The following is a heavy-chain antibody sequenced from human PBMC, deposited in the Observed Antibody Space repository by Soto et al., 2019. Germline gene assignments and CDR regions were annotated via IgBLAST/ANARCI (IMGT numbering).Heavy chain of an antibody. CDR3: ASNSQQWLGDYYYYMDV. CDR2: INAGNGNT. D-gene: IGHD6-19*01. CDR1: GYTFTSYA. V-gene: IGHV1-3*01. Sequence: QVQLVQSGAEVKKPGASVKVSCKASGYTFTSYAMHWVRQAPGQRLEWMGWINAGNGNTKYSQKFQGRVTITRDTSASTAYMELSSLRSEDTAVYYCASNSQQWLGDYYYYMDVWGKGTTVTVSS. J-gene: IGHJ6*03.